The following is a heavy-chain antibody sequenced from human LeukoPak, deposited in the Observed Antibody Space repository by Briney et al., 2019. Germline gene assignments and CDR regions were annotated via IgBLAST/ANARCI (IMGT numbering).Heavy chain of an antibody. J-gene: IGHJ4*02. CDR2: ISSRGGSA. Sequence: PGGSLRLSCAASGFTFSSYAMSWVRQAPGKGLEWVAAISSRGGSAYYADSVKGRFTISRDNSKNMLYLQMNSLRAEDTAVYYCAREAAEYSSSSSYFDYWGQGTLVTVSS. D-gene: IGHD6-6*01. CDR1: GFTFSSYA. V-gene: IGHV3-23*01. CDR3: AREAAEYSSSSSYFDY.